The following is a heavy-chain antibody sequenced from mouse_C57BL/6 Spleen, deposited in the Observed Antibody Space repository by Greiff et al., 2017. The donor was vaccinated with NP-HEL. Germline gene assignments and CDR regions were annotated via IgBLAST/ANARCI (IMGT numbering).Heavy chain of an antibody. CDR3: ASIVTHYYAMDY. CDR1: GFSLSSYG. Sequence: QVQLQQSGPGLVAPSQSLSITCTVSGFSLSSYGVSWVRQPPGKGLEWLGVIWGDGSSNYHSALIYRLSISKDNAKSQVFLKLNSLQTDDTATYYCASIVTHYYAMDYWGQGTSVTVSS. J-gene: IGHJ4*01. V-gene: IGHV2-3*01. D-gene: IGHD2-5*01. CDR2: IWGDGSS.